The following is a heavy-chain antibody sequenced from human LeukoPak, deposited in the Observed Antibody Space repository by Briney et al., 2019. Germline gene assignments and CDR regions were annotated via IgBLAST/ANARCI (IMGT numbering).Heavy chain of an antibody. CDR3: ALSPPTGTHY. CDR2: INHSGST. Sequence: SETLSLTCAVYGGSFSGYYWSWIRQPPGKGLEWIGEINHSGSTNYNPSLKSRVTISVDTSKNQFSLKLSSVTAADTAVYYCALSPPTGTHYWGQGTLVTVSS. CDR1: GGSFSGYY. D-gene: IGHD1-1*01. J-gene: IGHJ4*02. V-gene: IGHV4-34*01.